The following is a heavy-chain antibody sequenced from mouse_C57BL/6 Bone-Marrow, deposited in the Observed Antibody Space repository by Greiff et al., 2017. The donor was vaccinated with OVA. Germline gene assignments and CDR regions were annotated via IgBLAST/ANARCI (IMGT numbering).Heavy chain of an antibody. CDR3: ARAYGAY. V-gene: IGHV1-26*01. Sequence: EVMLVESGPELVKPGASVKISCKASGYTFTDYYMNWVKQSHGKSLEWIGDINPNNGGTSYNQKFKGKATLTVDKSSSTAYMELRSLTSEDSAVYYCARAYGAYWGQGTLVTVSA. D-gene: IGHD1-1*01. J-gene: IGHJ3*01. CDR2: INPNNGGT. CDR1: GYTFTDYY.